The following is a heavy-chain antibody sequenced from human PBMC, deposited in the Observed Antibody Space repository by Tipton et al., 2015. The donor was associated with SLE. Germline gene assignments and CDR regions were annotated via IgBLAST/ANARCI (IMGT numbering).Heavy chain of an antibody. Sequence: TLSLTCTVSGGSISSHYWSWIRQPPGKGPEWIGYIYYSGSTNYNPSLKSRVTISVDTSKNQFSLKLSSVTAADTAVYYCARATSSSSELGDYWGQGTLVTVSS. CDR3: ARATSSSSELGDY. CDR2: IYYSGST. D-gene: IGHD6-6*01. V-gene: IGHV4-59*11. J-gene: IGHJ4*02. CDR1: GGSISSHY.